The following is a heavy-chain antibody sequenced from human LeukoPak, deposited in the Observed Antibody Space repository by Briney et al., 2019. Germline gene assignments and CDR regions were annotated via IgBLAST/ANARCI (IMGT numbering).Heavy chain of an antibody. D-gene: IGHD3-22*01. CDR1: GYTFTSHA. Sequence: GASVKVSCKASGYTFTSHALHWVRQAPGQRLEWMGWINAGNGNTKFSQKFQGRVTITADKSTSTAYMELSSLRSEDTAVYYCARAPVIVVEWAFDIWGQGTMVTVSS. V-gene: IGHV1-3*01. CDR3: ARAPVIVVEWAFDI. CDR2: INAGNGNT. J-gene: IGHJ3*02.